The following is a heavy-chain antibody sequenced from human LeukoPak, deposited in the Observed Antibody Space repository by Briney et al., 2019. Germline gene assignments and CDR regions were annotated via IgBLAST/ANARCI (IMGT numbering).Heavy chain of an antibody. CDR3: ARGEKIAAAGADYYYYGMDV. CDR2: IIPIFGTA. J-gene: IGHJ6*02. Sequence: SVKVSCKASGGTFISYAISWVRRAPGQGLEWMGGIIPIFGTANYAQKFQGRVTITADESTSTAYMELSSLRSEDTAVYYCARGEKIAAAGADYYYYGMDVWGQGTTVTVSS. D-gene: IGHD6-13*01. CDR1: GGTFISYA. V-gene: IGHV1-69*13.